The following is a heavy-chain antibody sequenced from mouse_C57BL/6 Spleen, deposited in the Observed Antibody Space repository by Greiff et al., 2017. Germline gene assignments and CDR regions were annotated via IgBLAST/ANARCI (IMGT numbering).Heavy chain of an antibody. J-gene: IGHJ3*01. CDR3: ASGDDYDEAWFAY. Sequence: QVQLQQPGAELVKPGASVKMSCKASGYTFTSYWITWVKQRPGQGLEWIGDIYPGSGSTNYNEKFKSKATLTVDTSSSTAYMQLSSLTSEDSAVYYCASGDDYDEAWFAYWGQGTLVTVSA. CDR2: IYPGSGST. D-gene: IGHD2-4*01. CDR1: GYTFTSYW. V-gene: IGHV1-55*01.